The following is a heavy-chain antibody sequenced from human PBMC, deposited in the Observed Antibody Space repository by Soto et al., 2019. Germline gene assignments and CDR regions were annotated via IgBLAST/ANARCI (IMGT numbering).Heavy chain of an antibody. Sequence: GESLKISCKTSGYSFLNYWIGWVRQMPGKGLEWMGIIYPGDSDARYSPSFQGQVTISADKSISTVYLQWSSLKASDTAMYYCARHIVDTSMTASFNYWGQGTQVTISS. CDR1: GYSFLNYW. D-gene: IGHD5-18*01. CDR2: IYPGDSDA. V-gene: IGHV5-51*01. CDR3: ARHIVDTSMTASFNY. J-gene: IGHJ4*02.